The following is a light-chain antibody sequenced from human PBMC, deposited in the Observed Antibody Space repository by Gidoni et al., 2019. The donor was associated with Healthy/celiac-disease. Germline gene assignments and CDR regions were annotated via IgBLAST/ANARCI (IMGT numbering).Light chain of an antibody. J-gene: IGKJ5*01. CDR1: QSVSSY. V-gene: IGKV3-11*01. Sequence: EIVLTQSPATLSLSPGERATLSCRASQSVSSYLSWYHQKPGQAPRILIYDASNRATGNPARFSGSGSGTDVTLTISSLEAEDFAVYYCQQRSNWPLPITFGQGTRLEIK. CDR2: DAS. CDR3: QQRSNWPLPIT.